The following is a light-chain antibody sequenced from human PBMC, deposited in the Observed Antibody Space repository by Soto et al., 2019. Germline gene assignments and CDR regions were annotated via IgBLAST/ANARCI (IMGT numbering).Light chain of an antibody. V-gene: IGKV1-39*01. Sequence: DIQMTQSPSSLSASVGDRVTITCRASQTIGNYLIWYQQKPGKAPNLLIYDASTLQSGVPSRFSGSGSGTDFTLTITSMQTEASATYYCQQSDSIPLTFGPGTKVDI. CDR3: QQSDSIPLT. J-gene: IGKJ3*01. CDR2: DAS. CDR1: QTIGNY.